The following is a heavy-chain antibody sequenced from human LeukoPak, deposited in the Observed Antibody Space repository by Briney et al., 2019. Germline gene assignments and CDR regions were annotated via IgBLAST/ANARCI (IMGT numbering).Heavy chain of an antibody. CDR1: GGTFSSYA. Sequence: GPSVKVSCTASGGTFSSYALSWVRQAPRQPFEWMGRMIPKLGIPSYAVNFQGRVTLTADRSTSTGYMELSSLTSADTAIYYCARHRAMPPIIVTTFSFDVWGQGTMVIVSS. CDR2: MIPKLGIP. V-gene: IGHV1-69*04. D-gene: IGHD1-7*01. CDR3: ARHRAMPPIIVTTFSFDV. J-gene: IGHJ3*01.